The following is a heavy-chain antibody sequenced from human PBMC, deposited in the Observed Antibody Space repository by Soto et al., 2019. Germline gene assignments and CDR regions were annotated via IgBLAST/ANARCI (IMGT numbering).Heavy chain of an antibody. Sequence: QVQLVESGGGVVQPERSLRLSCAASGFTFSRQAMHWVRQAPGRELEWVAVIWYHGIDKYYADSVKGRFTISRDNSKNTVYLQMNSLRGEDTAVYYCATGFLGLCTGGNCPLDYWGQGTLVTVSS. CDR1: GFTFSRQA. CDR3: ATGFLGLCTGGNCPLDY. V-gene: IGHV3-33*01. D-gene: IGHD2-15*01. CDR2: IWYHGIDK. J-gene: IGHJ4*02.